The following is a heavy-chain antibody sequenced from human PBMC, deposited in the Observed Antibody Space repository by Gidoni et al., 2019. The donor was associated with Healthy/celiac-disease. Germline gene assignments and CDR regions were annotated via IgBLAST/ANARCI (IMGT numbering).Heavy chain of an antibody. CDR3: ARGILDYGDCNYGMDV. CDR1: GGSLSSSSYY. Sequence: QLQLQESGPGLVKPSETLSLTCTVSGGSLSSSSYYWGWIRPPPGKGLEWIGSIYSSGSTYYNPPLKSRVTISVDTSKNQFSLKLSSVTAADTAGYYCARGILDYGDCNYGMDVWGQGTTVTVSS. D-gene: IGHD4-17*01. V-gene: IGHV4-39*07. J-gene: IGHJ6*02. CDR2: IYSSGST.